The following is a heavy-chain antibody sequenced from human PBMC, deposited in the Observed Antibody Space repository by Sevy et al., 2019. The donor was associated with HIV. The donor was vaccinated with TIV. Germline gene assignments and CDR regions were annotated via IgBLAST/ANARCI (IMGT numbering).Heavy chain of an antibody. CDR1: GFTFSNAW. Sequence: GGSLRLSCAASGFTFSNAWMSWVRQAPGKGLEWVGRIKSKTDCGTTDYAAPVKGRFTISRDDSKNTLYLQMNSLKTEDTAVYYCTTDLDCGGDCYPYFDYWGQGTLVTVSS. D-gene: IGHD2-21*01. CDR2: IKSKTDCGTT. CDR3: TTDLDCGGDCYPYFDY. J-gene: IGHJ4*02. V-gene: IGHV3-15*01.